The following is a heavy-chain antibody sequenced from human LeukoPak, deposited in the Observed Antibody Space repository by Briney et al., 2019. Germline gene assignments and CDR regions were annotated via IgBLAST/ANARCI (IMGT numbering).Heavy chain of an antibody. V-gene: IGHV3-23*01. CDR3: VKNRGFRGVIVVPPLDF. D-gene: IGHD3-16*02. CDR2: ISSSAGNT. CDR1: GFPFSSYP. J-gene: IGHJ4*02. Sequence: GGSLRLSCAASGFPFSSYPMSWVRQAPGKGLEWVSSISSSAGNTYYADSVKGRFTISRDYSKNTLYLQMNSLRAEDTAIYYCVKNRGFRGVIVVPPLDFWGQGTLVTVSS.